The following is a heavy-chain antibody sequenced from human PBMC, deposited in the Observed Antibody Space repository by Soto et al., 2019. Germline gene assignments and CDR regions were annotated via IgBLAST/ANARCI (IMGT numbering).Heavy chain of an antibody. Sequence: LQLQESGPGLVKPSETLSLTCTVSGGSISSSSYYWGWIRQPPGKGLEWIGSIYYSGSTYYNPSLRSRVSISVDTSKNQFSLKLSSVTVADTAVYYCARLEAVTTAFDYWGQGTLVTVSS. J-gene: IGHJ4*02. D-gene: IGHD4-4*01. V-gene: IGHV4-39*01. CDR2: IYYSGST. CDR3: ARLEAVTTAFDY. CDR1: GGSISSSSYY.